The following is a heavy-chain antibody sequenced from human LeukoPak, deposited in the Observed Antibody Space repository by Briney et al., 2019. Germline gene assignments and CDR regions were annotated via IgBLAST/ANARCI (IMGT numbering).Heavy chain of an antibody. J-gene: IGHJ6*03. CDR1: GFSISSISYD. Sequence: SETLSLTCTVSGFSISSISYDWGWTRQPPGKGLEWIARIYTSGSTNYDPSLKSRVTISVDTSKSQFSLKLSSVTAADTAVYYCARRTVVPAAIFYMYVWGKGTTVTLSS. D-gene: IGHD2-2*01. CDR2: IYTSGST. V-gene: IGHV4-61*02. CDR3: ARRTVVPAAIFYMYV.